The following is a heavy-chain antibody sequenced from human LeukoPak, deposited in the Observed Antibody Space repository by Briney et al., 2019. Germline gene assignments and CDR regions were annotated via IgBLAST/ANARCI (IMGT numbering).Heavy chain of an antibody. CDR2: VYSSGST. Sequence: SETLSLTCTVSGXAISGYYGSWIRQPAGKGLEWLGRVYSSGSTKYNPSLESRVTMSVDTSKNQFSLKLNFVTAADTAVYYCARVGSGYDFFDYWGQGTLVTVSS. V-gene: IGHV4-4*07. CDR3: ARVGSGYDFFDY. D-gene: IGHD3/OR15-3a*01. J-gene: IGHJ4*02. CDR1: GXAISGYY.